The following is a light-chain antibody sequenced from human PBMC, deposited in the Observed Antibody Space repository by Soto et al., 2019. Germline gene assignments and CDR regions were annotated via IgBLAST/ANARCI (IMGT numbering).Light chain of an antibody. J-gene: IGKJ1*01. CDR2: GAS. CDR3: QQYGSSRWK. Sequence: EIVLTQSPGTLSLSPGERATLSCRASQSVSSSYLAWYQQKPGQAPRLLIYGASSRATGIPDRFSGSGSGTDFTLTTSRLEPEDFAVYYCQQYGSSRWKFRKVTKVDIK. V-gene: IGKV3-20*01. CDR1: QSVSSSY.